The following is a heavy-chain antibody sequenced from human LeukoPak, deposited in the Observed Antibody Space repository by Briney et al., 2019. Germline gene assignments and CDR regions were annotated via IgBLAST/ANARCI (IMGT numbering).Heavy chain of an antibody. CDR1: GFIFSNAW. V-gene: IGHV3-15*01. CDR3: TTTYIVASTRKFADY. J-gene: IGHJ4*02. Sequence: GGSLRLSCAASGFIFSNAWMNWVRQAPGKGLEWVGRIKSKTEGGTTDYAAPVRGRFTISRDDSQNTVDLQISSLTAEDTAMYFCTTTYIVASTRKFADYWGQGTLVVVSS. D-gene: IGHD5-12*01. CDR2: IKSKTEGGTT.